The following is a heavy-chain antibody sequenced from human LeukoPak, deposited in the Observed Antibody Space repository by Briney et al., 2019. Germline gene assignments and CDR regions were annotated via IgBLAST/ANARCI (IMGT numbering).Heavy chain of an antibody. D-gene: IGHD5-18*01. V-gene: IGHV3-30*02. CDR2: IRYDGSNK. J-gene: IGHJ4*02. CDR3: AKPQGTAMVKEDY. CDR1: GFTFSNYG. Sequence: PGGSLRLSCAASGFTFSNYGMHWDRQAPGKGLEWVAFIRYDGSNKYYADSVKGRFTISRDNSKNTLYLQMNSLRAEDTAVYYCAKPQGTAMVKEDYWGQGTLVTVSS.